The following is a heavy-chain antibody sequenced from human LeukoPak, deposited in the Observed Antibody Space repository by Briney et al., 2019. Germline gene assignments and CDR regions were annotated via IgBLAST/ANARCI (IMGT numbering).Heavy chain of an antibody. V-gene: IGHV3-48*04. Sequence: PGGSLRLSCAASRFMFSSYSMNWIRQTPGKGLEWLSYISSGSSSIYYADSVKGRFIISRDNAKNSVYLQMSSLRAEDTAVYYCVREASSSGDLDYWGQGTLVTVSS. CDR1: RFMFSSYS. D-gene: IGHD6-13*01. CDR2: ISSGSSSI. CDR3: VREASSSGDLDY. J-gene: IGHJ4*02.